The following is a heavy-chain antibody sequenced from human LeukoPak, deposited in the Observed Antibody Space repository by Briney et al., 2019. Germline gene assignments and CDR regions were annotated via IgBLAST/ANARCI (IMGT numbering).Heavy chain of an antibody. J-gene: IGHJ4*02. CDR1: GFTFSSYA. V-gene: IGHV3-64D*09. D-gene: IGHD6-13*01. CDR3: VKDRRYSGSWQTDY. Sequence: GGSLRLSCSASGFTFSSYAMHWVRQAPGKGLEYVSAISSDGGSTYYADSVKGRFTISRDNSKNTLYLQMSSLRAEDTAVYYCVKDRRYSGSWQTDYWGQGTLVTVSS. CDR2: ISSDGGST.